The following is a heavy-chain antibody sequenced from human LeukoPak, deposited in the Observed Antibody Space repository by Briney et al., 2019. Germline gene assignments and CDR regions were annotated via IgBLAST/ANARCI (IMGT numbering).Heavy chain of an antibody. CDR2: ISSSGGSI. D-gene: IGHD6-19*01. CDR1: GFTFSTYA. J-gene: IGHJ4*02. Sequence: GGSLRLSCAASGFTFSTYAMSWVRQAPGKGLEWVSAISSSGGSIYYADSVKGRFTISRDNSNNTVYLQMNSLRAEDTALYYCAKRDSSGRYVPAGIDYWGRGTLVTASS. V-gene: IGHV3-23*01. CDR3: AKRDSSGRYVPAGIDY.